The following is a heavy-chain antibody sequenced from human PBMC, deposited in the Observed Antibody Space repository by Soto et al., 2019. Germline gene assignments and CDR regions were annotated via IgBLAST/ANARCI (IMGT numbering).Heavy chain of an antibody. Sequence: SETLSLTCAVYGGSFSGYYWRWIRQPPGKGLEWIGEINHSGSTNYNPSLKSRVTISVDTSKNQFSLRLSSVTAADTAVYYCARRYYVCGSYPPGGYAFDLWAQGTMVTF. J-gene: IGHJ3*01. V-gene: IGHV4-34*01. CDR1: GGSFSGYY. CDR2: INHSGST. CDR3: ARRYYVCGSYPPGGYAFDL. D-gene: IGHD3-16*02.